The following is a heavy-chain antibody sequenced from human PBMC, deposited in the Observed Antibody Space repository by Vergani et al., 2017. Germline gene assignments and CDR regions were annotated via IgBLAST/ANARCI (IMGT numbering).Heavy chain of an antibody. CDR3: AKDRIGGWRARNWYFDL. Sequence: EVQLLESGGGLVQPGGSLRLSCAASGFTFSSYAMSWVRQAPGKGLEWVSAISGSGGSTYYADSVKGRFTISRENSKKTLYLQMNSLRAEDTAVYYCAKDRIGGWRARNWYFDLWGRGTLVTVSS. CDR1: GFTFSSYA. D-gene: IGHD3-16*01. J-gene: IGHJ2*01. V-gene: IGHV3-23*01. CDR2: ISGSGGST.